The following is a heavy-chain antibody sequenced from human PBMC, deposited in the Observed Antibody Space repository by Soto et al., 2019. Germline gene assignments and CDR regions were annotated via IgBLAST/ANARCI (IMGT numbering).Heavy chain of an antibody. J-gene: IGHJ5*02. V-gene: IGHV4-39*01. D-gene: IGHD3-10*01. CDR1: GGSIISSSYY. CDR3: ASLDYYGSGSPPNWIDP. CDR2: IYYSGST. Sequence: SETLSLTCIVSGGSIISSSYYWGWIRQPPGKGLEWIGSIYYSGSTYYNPSLKSRVTISVDTSKNQFSLKLSSVTAADTAVYYCASLDYYGSGSPPNWIDPGGQETLVTVPS.